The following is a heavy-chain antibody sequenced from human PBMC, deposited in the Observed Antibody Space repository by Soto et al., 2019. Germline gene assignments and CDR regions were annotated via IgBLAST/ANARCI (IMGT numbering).Heavy chain of an antibody. V-gene: IGHV4-34*01. J-gene: IGHJ2*01. CDR3: ARRTGARGSGPLWYFDL. Sequence: QVQLQQWGAGLLKPSETLSLTCAVYGGSFSGYYWSWIRQPPGKGLEWIGEINHSGSTNYNPSLKRRVTIIVDTSKTQFSLKLSSVAAADTAVYYCARRTGARGSGPLWYFDLWGRGTLVTVSS. CDR1: GGSFSGYY. CDR2: INHSGST. D-gene: IGHD7-27*01.